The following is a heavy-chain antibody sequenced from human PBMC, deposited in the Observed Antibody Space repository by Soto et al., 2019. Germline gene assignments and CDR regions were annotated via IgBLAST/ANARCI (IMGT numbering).Heavy chain of an antibody. J-gene: IGHJ4*02. Sequence: ASVKVSCKASGYTFTSYDINWVRQATGQGFEWMGWMNPNSGNTGYAQKFQGRVTMTRDTSITTAYMELSSLRAEDTAVYYCVKQSGSGSYYKVGSGGHFDSWGQGTLVTVSS. V-gene: IGHV1-8*01. CDR3: VKQSGSGSYYKVGSGGHFDS. CDR1: GYTFTSYD. CDR2: MNPNSGNT. D-gene: IGHD3-10*01.